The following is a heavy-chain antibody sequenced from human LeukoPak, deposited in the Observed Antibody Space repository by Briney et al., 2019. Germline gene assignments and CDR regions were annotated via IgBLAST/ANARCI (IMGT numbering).Heavy chain of an antibody. D-gene: IGHD2-21*01. J-gene: IGHJ4*02. Sequence: ASVKVSCKASGGTFSSYAISWVRQAPGQGLEWMGGIIPIFGTANYAQNFQGRVTITRDSSASTVYMELNSLTSEDTAVYYCARGMWSARTVDYYLDYWGQGTLVTVSS. CDR3: ARGMWSARTVDYYLDY. CDR2: IIPIFGTA. CDR1: GGTFSSYA. V-gene: IGHV1-69*05.